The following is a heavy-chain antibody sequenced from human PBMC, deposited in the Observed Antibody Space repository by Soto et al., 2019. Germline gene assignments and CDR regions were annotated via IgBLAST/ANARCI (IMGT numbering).Heavy chain of an antibody. J-gene: IGHJ6*02. V-gene: IGHV4-31*03. CDR3: AREGSGMDV. CDR1: GGSISSGGYH. CDR2: IYNSGST. Sequence: SETLSLTCTVSGGSISSGGYHWIWIRQHPGKGLEWIGYIYNSGSTYYNPSLKSRVTISVDTSKNQFSLKLSSVTAADTAVYYCAREGSGMDVWGQGTTVTVSS.